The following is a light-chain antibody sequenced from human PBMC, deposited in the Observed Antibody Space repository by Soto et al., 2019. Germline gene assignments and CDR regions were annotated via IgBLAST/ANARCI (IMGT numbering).Light chain of an antibody. CDR1: QRISKS. CDR3: QQCDSPPLT. Sequence: DIPIPQSRSSLSASVGDRVTVTCLASQRISKSLNWYQQKPGQAPKLLIYSTSTLHSGVPSRFSGSGSGTDFTLTISSLQPEDFATLYCQQCDSPPLTFDGGTKVDIK. CDR2: STS. J-gene: IGKJ4*01. V-gene: IGKV1-39*01.